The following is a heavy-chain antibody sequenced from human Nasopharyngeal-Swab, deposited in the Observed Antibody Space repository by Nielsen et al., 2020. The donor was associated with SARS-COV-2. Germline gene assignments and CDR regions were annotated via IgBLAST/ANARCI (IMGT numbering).Heavy chain of an antibody. J-gene: IGHJ4*02. CDR1: GGSISTYY. CDR2: IYNSGRTT. CDR3: ARGGDGGLAHFDY. Sequence: SETLSLTCTVSGGSISTYYWSWIRQPPGKRLEWIGYIYNSGRTTDYNPSLKSRVTISLDTSKNQFSLKLSSVTAADTAVYYCARGGDGGLAHFDYWGQGNLVTVSS. V-gene: IGHV4-59*01. D-gene: IGHD2-21*01.